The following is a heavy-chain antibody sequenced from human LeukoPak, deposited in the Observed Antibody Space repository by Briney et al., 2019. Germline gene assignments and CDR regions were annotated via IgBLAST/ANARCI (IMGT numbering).Heavy chain of an antibody. Sequence: PGGSLRLSCAASGFSFNSDWMDWVRQVPGKGLEWVANIKKDGSETYYVDSVKGRFTISRDNAKNSLYLQMNSLRAEDTAMYYCARGRYSGTTYYFDYWGQGTLVTVSS. CDR3: ARGRYSGTTYYFDY. CDR2: IKKDGSET. CDR1: GFSFNSDW. D-gene: IGHD5-12*01. J-gene: IGHJ4*02. V-gene: IGHV3-7*03.